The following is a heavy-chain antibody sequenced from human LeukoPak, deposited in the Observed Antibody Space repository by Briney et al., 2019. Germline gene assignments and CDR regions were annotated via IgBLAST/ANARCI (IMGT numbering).Heavy chain of an antibody. J-gene: IGHJ4*02. CDR1: GGSISSYC. D-gene: IGHD5-18*01. CDR3: ARQRGYSYGWYFDY. V-gene: IGHV4-59*08. Sequence: SETLSLTCTVSGGSISSYCWSWIRQPPGKGLEWIGYIYYSGSTNYNPSLKSRVTISVHTSKNQFSLKLSSVTAADTAVYYCARQRGYSYGWYFDYWGGGTLVTVYS. CDR2: IYYSGST.